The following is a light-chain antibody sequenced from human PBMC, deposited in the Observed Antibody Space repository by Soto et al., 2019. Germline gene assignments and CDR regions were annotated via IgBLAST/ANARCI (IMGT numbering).Light chain of an antibody. CDR1: SSDVGAYNF. CDR3: TSYMTSGTYV. CDR2: DVS. Sequence: QSALTQPASVSGSPGQSIAISCTGTSSDVGAYNFVSWYQHQPGKAPQLMIFDVSNRPSGVSDRFSGSKAGNTASLTISGLQAEDEADYYCTSYMTSGTYVFGIGTKVTVL. V-gene: IGLV2-14*03. J-gene: IGLJ1*01.